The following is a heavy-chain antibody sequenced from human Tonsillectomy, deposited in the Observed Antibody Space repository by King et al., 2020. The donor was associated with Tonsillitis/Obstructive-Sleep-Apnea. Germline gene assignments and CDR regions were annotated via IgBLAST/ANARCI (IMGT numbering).Heavy chain of an antibody. Sequence: VQLVESGGGLVQPGGSLRLSCAASGFTFSSYEMNWVRQAPGKGLEWISYIDSSGSTIYYADSVKGRFTISRDNAKNSLYLQMNSLRAEDTSVYYCARDENWAYFIDYWGQGTLVTVSS. V-gene: IGHV3-48*03. CDR2: IDSSGSTI. J-gene: IGHJ4*02. CDR3: ARDENWAYFIDY. D-gene: IGHD7-27*01. CDR1: GFTFSSYE.